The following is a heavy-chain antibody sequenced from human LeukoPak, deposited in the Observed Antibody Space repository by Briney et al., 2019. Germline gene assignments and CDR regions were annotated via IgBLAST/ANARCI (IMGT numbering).Heavy chain of an antibody. CDR3: AKGGPGDSSGWYPVRYAPYYFDY. V-gene: IGHV3-48*03. CDR1: GFTFRSYE. CDR2: ISSSGSTI. D-gene: IGHD6-19*01. Sequence: GGSLRLSCAASGFTFRSYEMNWVRQAPGKGLEWVSYISSSGSTIYYADSVKGRFTISRDNTKNSLYLQMDSLRAEDMALYYCAKGGPGDSSGWYPVRYAPYYFDYWGQGTLATVSS. J-gene: IGHJ4*02.